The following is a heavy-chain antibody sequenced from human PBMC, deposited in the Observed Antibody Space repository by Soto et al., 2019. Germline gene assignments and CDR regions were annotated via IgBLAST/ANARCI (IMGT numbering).Heavy chain of an antibody. D-gene: IGHD6-19*01. Sequence: GGSLRLSCAASGFTFSSYAMSWVRQAPGKGLEWVSAISGSGGSTYYADSVKGRFTISRDNSKNTLYLQMNSLRAEDTAVYYCAKDLVVAGKKTPYGAFDIWGQGTMVTVSS. CDR1: GFTFSSYA. J-gene: IGHJ3*02. CDR3: AKDLVVAGKKTPYGAFDI. V-gene: IGHV3-23*01. CDR2: ISGSGGST.